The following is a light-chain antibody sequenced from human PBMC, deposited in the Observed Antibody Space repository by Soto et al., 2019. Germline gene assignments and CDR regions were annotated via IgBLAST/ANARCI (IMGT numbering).Light chain of an antibody. V-gene: IGKV3-20*01. CDR2: DAS. CDR3: QQYGSSLWT. Sequence: EIVLTHSPATLSLSPGESAALSCMASQSVSSFLAWYQQKPGQAPRLLIYDASNKATGIPARFSGSGSGTDFTLTISRLEPEDFAVYYCQQYGSSLWTFGQGTKVDIK. J-gene: IGKJ1*01. CDR1: QSVSSF.